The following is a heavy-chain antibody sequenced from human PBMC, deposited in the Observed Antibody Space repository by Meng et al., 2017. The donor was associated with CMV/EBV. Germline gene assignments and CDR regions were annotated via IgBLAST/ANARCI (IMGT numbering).Heavy chain of an antibody. CDR2: IRSKANSYAT. D-gene: IGHD2-2*01. V-gene: IGHV3-73*01. CDR3: TRRGGYCSSTSCPAHFQH. CDR1: GFTFSGSA. J-gene: IGHJ1*01. Sequence: GGSLRLSCAASGFTFSGSAMHWVRQASGKGLEWVGRIRSKANSYATAYAASVKGRFTISRDDSKSTAYLQMNSLKTEDTAVYYCTRRGGYCSSTSCPAHFQHWGQGTLVTVSS.